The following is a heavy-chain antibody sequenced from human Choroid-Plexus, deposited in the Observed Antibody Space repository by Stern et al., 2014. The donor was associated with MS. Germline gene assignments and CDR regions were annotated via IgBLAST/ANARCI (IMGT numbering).Heavy chain of an antibody. CDR3: AKDRHYLTYFFDH. D-gene: IGHD2/OR15-2a*01. J-gene: IGHJ5*02. Sequence: VQLVESGGGVVQPGRPLRLSCVASGFTFGSCAMHWVRQAPGKGLEWVAGVSYDGSNKYYAGSVKGRFTISRDNSQNTLYMQMSSLRPEDTAVYYCAKDRHYLTYFFDHWGQGSLVTVSS. CDR2: VSYDGSNK. CDR1: GFTFGSCA. V-gene: IGHV3-30*18.